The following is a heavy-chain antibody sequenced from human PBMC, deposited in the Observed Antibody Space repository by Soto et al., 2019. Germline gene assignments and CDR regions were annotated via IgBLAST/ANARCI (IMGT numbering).Heavy chain of an antibody. CDR1: GFTFSSYG. V-gene: IGHV3-30*18. D-gene: IGHD3-10*01. CDR2: ISYDGSNK. CDR3: AKEDWRAMVRGVIIEYYYYGMDV. J-gene: IGHJ6*02. Sequence: QVQLVESGGGVVQPGRSLRLSCAASGFTFSSYGMHWVRQAPGKGLEWVAVISYDGSNKYYADSVKGRFTISRDNSKNTLYLQMNSLRAEDTAVYYCAKEDWRAMVRGVIIEYYYYGMDVWGQGTTVTVSS.